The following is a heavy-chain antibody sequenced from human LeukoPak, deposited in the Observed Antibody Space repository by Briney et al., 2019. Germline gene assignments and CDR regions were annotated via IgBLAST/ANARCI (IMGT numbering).Heavy chain of an antibody. J-gene: IGHJ4*02. CDR2: IYYSGSS. D-gene: IGHD5-24*01. CDR3: ARNRDGSTSFDY. Sequence: SETLSLTCTVSGGSISSGGHYWSWIRQPPGKGLEWIGYIYYSGSSYYNPSLRSRVTISVDTSKNHFSLKLSSVTAADTAVYYCARNRDGSTSFDYWGQGTLVTVSS. CDR1: GGSISSGGHY. V-gene: IGHV4-31*03.